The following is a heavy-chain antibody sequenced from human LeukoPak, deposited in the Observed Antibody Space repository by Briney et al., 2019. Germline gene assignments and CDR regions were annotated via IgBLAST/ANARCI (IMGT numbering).Heavy chain of an antibody. J-gene: IGHJ6*03. CDR2: MNPNSGNT. CDR3: ARDLMHGREGYYYYYMDV. CDR1: GYTFTSYD. V-gene: IGHV1-8*03. Sequence: ASVKVSCKASGYTFTSYDINWVRQATGQGLEWMGWMNPNSGNTGYAQKFQGRVTITRNTSISTAYMELRSLRSDDTAVYYCARDLMHGREGYYYYYMDVWGKGTTVTVSS. D-gene: IGHD1-26*01.